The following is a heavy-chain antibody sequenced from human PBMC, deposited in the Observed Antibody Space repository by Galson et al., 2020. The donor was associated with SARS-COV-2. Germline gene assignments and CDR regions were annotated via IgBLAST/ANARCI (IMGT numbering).Heavy chain of an antibody. CDR3: AKGLRYLEWLFHYFDV. J-gene: IGHJ4*02. CDR2: ISASGGST. D-gene: IGHD3-3*01. Sequence: GESLKISCAGSGFNFNSYAMGWVHQAPGKGLEWVSVISASGGSTYYVDSVKGRFTVSRDHAENTLYLHMNSLRAEDTAVYYCAKGLRYLEWLFHYFDVWGQGTLVTVSS. CDR1: GFNFNSYA. V-gene: IGHV3-23*01.